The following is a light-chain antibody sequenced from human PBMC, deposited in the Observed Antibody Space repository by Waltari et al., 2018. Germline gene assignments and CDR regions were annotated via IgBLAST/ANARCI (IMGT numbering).Light chain of an antibody. Sequence: QNVVTQEPSFSVSPGGTVTLTCGLSSGSVSTSYYPSWYQQTPGQAPRTLLYSTNTRSSGFPERFSGSILGNKADLPITGAQADDESDYYCVLYMGSGISGMLFGGGTKLTVL. V-gene: IGLV8-61*01. CDR1: SGSVSTSYY. CDR2: STN. J-gene: IGLJ2*01. CDR3: VLYMGSGISGML.